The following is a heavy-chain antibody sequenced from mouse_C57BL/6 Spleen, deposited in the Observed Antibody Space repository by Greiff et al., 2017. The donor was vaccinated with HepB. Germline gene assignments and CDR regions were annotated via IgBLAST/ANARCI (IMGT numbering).Heavy chain of an antibody. Sequence: VQLQQSGAELVKPGASVKISCKASGYAFSSYWMNWVKQRPGKGLEWIGQIYPGDGDTNYNGKFKGKATLTADKSSSTAYMQLSSLTSEDSAVYFCASEGYYGNYWFAYWGQGTLVTVSA. CDR3: ASEGYYGNYWFAY. V-gene: IGHV1-80*01. CDR2: IYPGDGDT. D-gene: IGHD2-1*01. CDR1: GYAFSSYW. J-gene: IGHJ3*01.